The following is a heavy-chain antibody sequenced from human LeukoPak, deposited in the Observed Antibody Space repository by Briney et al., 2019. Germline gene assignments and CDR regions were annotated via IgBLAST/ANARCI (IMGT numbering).Heavy chain of an antibody. CDR2: ISFDGTNK. CDR1: GFTFSTYA. V-gene: IGHV3-30-3*01. D-gene: IGHD6-13*01. Sequence: PGGSLRLSCAASGFTFSTYAMHWVRQAPGKGLEWVAVISFDGTNKYYADSVKGRFTISRDNSKNTLCLQMNSLRAEDTAVYYCARDRDSWYQSVDYWGQGTLVTVSS. J-gene: IGHJ4*02. CDR3: ARDRDSWYQSVDY.